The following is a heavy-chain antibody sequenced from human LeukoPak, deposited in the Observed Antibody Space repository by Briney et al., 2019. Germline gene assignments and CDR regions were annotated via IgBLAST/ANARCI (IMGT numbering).Heavy chain of an antibody. J-gene: IGHJ4*02. V-gene: IGHV1-24*01. CDR3: TTRSGDFWSGFVN. CDR1: GNSLSELS. CDR2: FDPEEAKM. D-gene: IGHD3-3*01. Sequence: ASVKVSCKVSGNSLSELSIQWVRQAPGKGLERVGGFDPEEAKMVYAQNFQGRVTMTEDTSTQTAYMELSGLTSGDTAAYYCTTRSGDFWSGFVNWGQGTLVTVSS.